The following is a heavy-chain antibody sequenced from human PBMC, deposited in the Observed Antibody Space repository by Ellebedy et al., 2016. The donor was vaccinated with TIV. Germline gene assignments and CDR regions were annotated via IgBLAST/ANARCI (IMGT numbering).Heavy chain of an antibody. CDR3: ARGQGNGRSDLDS. Sequence: SETLSLXXDVYGESFRGFYWTWIRQSLEKGLEWIGEVDDRGVTNCNPSLKRRVSMSVDTSTNQFSLKVNSVTAADTAVYYCARGQGNGRSDLDSWGQGSLVIVTS. CDR1: GESFRGFY. V-gene: IGHV4-34*01. CDR2: VDDRGVT. D-gene: IGHD2-8*01. J-gene: IGHJ4*02.